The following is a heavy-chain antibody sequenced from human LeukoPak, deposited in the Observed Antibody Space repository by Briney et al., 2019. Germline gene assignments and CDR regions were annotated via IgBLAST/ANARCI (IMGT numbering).Heavy chain of an antibody. J-gene: IGHJ4*02. Sequence: SETLSLTCAVSGYSISSGYYWGWIRQPPGKGLEWIGSIYHSGSTYYNPSLKSRVTISVDTSKNQFSLKLSSVTAADTAVSYCVSYGFEGSFDYWGQGTLVTVSS. V-gene: IGHV4-38-2*01. CDR1: GYSISSGYY. D-gene: IGHD3-10*01. CDR2: IYHSGST. CDR3: VSYGFEGSFDY.